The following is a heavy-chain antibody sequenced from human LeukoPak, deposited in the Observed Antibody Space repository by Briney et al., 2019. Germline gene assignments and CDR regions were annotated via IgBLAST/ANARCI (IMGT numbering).Heavy chain of an antibody. V-gene: IGHV1-18*01. CDR3: ATDSIPGIAAVGLH. J-gene: IGHJ4*02. D-gene: IGHD6-13*01. CDR1: GYTFISYG. CDR2: ISAYNGNT. Sequence: ASVKVSCKASGYTFISYGISWVRQAPGQGLEWMGWISAYNGNTNYAQKLQGRVTMTTDTSTSTAYMELSSLRSEDTAVYYCATDSIPGIAAVGLHWGQGTLVTVSS.